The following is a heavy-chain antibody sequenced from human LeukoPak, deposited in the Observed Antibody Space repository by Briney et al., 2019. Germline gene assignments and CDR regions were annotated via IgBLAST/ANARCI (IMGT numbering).Heavy chain of an antibody. CDR3: ARDPPSLYYDSSGYFDY. D-gene: IGHD3-22*01. Sequence: PGGSLRLSCAASGFTFSSYSMNWVRQAPGKGLEWVSSISSSSSYIYYADSVKGRFTISRDNAKNPLYLQMNSLRAEDTAVYYCARDPPSLYYDSSGYFDYWGQGTLVTVSS. CDR2: ISSSSSYI. CDR1: GFTFSSYS. J-gene: IGHJ4*02. V-gene: IGHV3-21*01.